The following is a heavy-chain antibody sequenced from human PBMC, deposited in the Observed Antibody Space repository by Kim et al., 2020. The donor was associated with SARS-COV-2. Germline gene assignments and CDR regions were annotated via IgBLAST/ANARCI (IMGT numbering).Heavy chain of an antibody. D-gene: IGHD5-12*01. V-gene: IGHV1-18*01. CDR3: AREGPGSYDAAEYFQH. Sequence: LQGRVTMTTDTSTSTAYMELRSLRSDDTAVYYCAREGPGSYDAAEYFQHWGQGTLVTVSS. J-gene: IGHJ1*01.